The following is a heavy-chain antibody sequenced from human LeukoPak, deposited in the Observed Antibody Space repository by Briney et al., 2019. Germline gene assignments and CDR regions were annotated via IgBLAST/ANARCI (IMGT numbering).Heavy chain of an antibody. Sequence: ASVKVSCKASGYSFTSNYIHWVRQATGQGLEWMGWMNPNSGNTGYAQKFQGRVTMTRNTSISTAYMELSSLRSEDTAVYYCARGPNYDFWSGYYSYWGQGTLVTVSS. J-gene: IGHJ4*02. CDR1: GYSFTSNY. CDR3: ARGPNYDFWSGYYSY. CDR2: MNPNSGNT. D-gene: IGHD3-3*01. V-gene: IGHV1-8*02.